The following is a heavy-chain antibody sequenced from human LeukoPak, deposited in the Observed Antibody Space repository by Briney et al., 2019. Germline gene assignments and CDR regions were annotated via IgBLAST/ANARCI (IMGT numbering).Heavy chain of an antibody. CDR3: ARDSTVAYHYYYYMDV. V-gene: IGHV3-7*01. Sequence: GGSLRLSCAASGFTFNGYWMSWVRQAPGKGLEWVANIKEDGSAQYYVGSVKGRFTISRDNAKNSLNLQMNSLRAEDTAVYYCARDSTVAYHYYYYMDVWGKGTTVTVSS. CDR2: IKEDGSAQ. D-gene: IGHD4-23*01. CDR1: GFTFNGYW. J-gene: IGHJ6*03.